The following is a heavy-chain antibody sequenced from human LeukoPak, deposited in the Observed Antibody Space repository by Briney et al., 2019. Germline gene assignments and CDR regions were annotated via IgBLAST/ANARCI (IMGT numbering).Heavy chain of an antibody. Sequence: SETLSLTCAVYGGAFSGYYWSWIRQPPGKGLEWIGEINHSGSTNYNPSLKSRVTISVDTSKNQFSLKLSSVTAADTAVYYCARVAAALLQRKLDWFDPRGQGTLVTVSS. CDR3: ARVAAALLQRKLDWFDP. J-gene: IGHJ5*02. CDR2: INHSGST. CDR1: GGAFSGYY. V-gene: IGHV4-34*01. D-gene: IGHD6-13*01.